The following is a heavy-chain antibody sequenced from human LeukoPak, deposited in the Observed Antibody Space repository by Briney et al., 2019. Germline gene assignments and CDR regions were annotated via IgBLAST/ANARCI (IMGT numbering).Heavy chain of an antibody. J-gene: IGHJ4*02. CDR3: ARATRYSNYDLGGYYFDY. Sequence: GGSLRLSCAASGFTVSSNYMSWVRPAPGKGLEWVSVIYSGGSTYYADSVKGRFTISRHNSKNTLYLQMNSLRAEDTAVYYCARATRYSNYDLGGYYFDYWGQGTLVTVSS. V-gene: IGHV3-53*04. CDR2: IYSGGST. D-gene: IGHD4-11*01. CDR1: GFTVSSNY.